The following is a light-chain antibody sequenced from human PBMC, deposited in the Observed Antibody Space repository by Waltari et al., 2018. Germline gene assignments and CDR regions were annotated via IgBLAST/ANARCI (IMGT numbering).Light chain of an antibody. CDR3: CSYAANKVV. Sequence: QSDLTQPRSVSGFPEQSVTISCTGSSGDVGGSTSVSWYQQIPGKAPKLIIYDVSKRPSGVPDRFSGSMSDNTASLTVSGLQAEDEADYCCCSYAANKVVFGGGTRLTVL. CDR1: SGDVGGSTS. V-gene: IGLV2-11*01. J-gene: IGLJ2*01. CDR2: DVS.